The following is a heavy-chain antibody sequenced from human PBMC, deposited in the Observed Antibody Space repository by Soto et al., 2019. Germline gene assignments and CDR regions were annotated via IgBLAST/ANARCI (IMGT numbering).Heavy chain of an antibody. V-gene: IGHV3-48*03. D-gene: IGHD2-8*01. CDR2: IGSSGSTI. J-gene: IGHJ4*02. CDR3: ARGLLYDPLDY. Sequence: PGGSLRLSCAASGFTFSSYEMNWVRQAPGKGLEWVSYIGSSGSTIYYADSVKGRFTISRDNAKNSLYLQMNSLRAEDTAVYYCARGLLYDPLDYWGQGTLVTVS. CDR1: GFTFSSYE.